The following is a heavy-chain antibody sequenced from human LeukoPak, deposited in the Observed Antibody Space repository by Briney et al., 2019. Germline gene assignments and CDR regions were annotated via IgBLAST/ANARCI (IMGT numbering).Heavy chain of an antibody. D-gene: IGHD3-9*01. CDR1: GFTFSSYA. CDR2: IWYDGSNK. V-gene: IGHV3-33*08. Sequence: PGGSLRLSCAASGFTFSSYAMHWVRQAPGKGLEWVAVIWYDGSNKYYADSVKGRFTISRDNSKNTLYLQMNSLRAEDTAVYYCARDRHDILTGYSLMGLDYWGQGTLVTVSS. CDR3: ARDRHDILTGYSLMGLDY. J-gene: IGHJ4*02.